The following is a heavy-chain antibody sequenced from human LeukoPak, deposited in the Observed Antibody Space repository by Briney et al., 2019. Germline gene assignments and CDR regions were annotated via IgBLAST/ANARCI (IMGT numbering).Heavy chain of an antibody. CDR1: GFTFTNAW. Sequence: GSLRLSCVASGFTFTNAWMSWVRQAPGKGLEWVGHIKSNADGGTTDYAAPVKGRFIISRDDSKHTLYLQVNSLKTDDTAVYYCTKYDTSVNFDYWGQGALVTVSS. D-gene: IGHD3-22*01. CDR3: TKYDTSVNFDY. CDR2: IKSNADGGTT. J-gene: IGHJ4*02. V-gene: IGHV3-15*01.